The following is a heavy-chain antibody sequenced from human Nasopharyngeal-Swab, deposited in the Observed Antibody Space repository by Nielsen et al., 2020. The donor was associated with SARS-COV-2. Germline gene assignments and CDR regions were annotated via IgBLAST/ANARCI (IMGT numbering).Heavy chain of an antibody. J-gene: IGHJ6*03. CDR3: ARLVPYYYYYMDV. CDR2: IYYSGSI. Sequence: SETLSLTCTVSGGSISSYYWSWIRQPPGKGLEWIGYIYYSGSINYNPSLKSRVTISVDTSKNQFSLKLSSVTAADTAVYYCARLVPYYYYYMDVWGKGTAVTVSS. D-gene: IGHD3-10*01. CDR1: GGSISSYY. V-gene: IGHV4-59*01.